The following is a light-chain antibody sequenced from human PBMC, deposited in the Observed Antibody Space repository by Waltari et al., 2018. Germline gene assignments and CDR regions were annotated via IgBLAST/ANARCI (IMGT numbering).Light chain of an antibody. J-gene: IGLJ3*02. CDR2: ENN. CDR1: SSNIENNY. Sequence: QSALTEPPSVSAPPGQTGTISCNRSSSNIENNYVSSYQQLPGTAPKLVIYENNKRPSGIPDRFSGSKSGTSATLGITGLQTGDEADYYCGTWDSSLSAWVFGGGTKLTVL. CDR3: GTWDSSLSAWV. V-gene: IGLV1-51*02.